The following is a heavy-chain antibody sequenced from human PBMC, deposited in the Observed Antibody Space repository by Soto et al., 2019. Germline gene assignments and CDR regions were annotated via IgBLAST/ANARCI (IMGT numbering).Heavy chain of an antibody. Sequence: QITLKESGPTLVKPTQTLTLTCTFSGFSLTTGGVAVGWIRQPPGKALEWLALIYWDDDKRYSPSLKSRLSITTDTSKTQVVLTKTTMAPVDTAPSTSAHSECSGAACYSGGSFGLWGRGTLATVSS. D-gene: IGHD2-15*01. CDR1: GFSLTTGGVA. CDR3: AHSECSGAACYSGGSFGL. CDR2: IYWDDDK. V-gene: IGHV2-5*02. J-gene: IGHJ2*01.